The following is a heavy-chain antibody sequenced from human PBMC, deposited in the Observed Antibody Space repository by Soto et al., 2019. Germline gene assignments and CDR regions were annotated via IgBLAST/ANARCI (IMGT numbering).Heavy chain of an antibody. CDR3: ARHRSDTVTTGDY. V-gene: IGHV5-10-1*01. CDR1: GYRFTTYW. Sequence: GESLKISCKGSGYRFTTYWISWMRQMPGKGLEWMGRIDPSDSYTNYSPSFQGHVXXSADKSISTAYLQWSSLKASDTAMYYCARHRSDTVTTGDYWGQGTLVTVSS. D-gene: IGHD4-4*01. J-gene: IGHJ4*02. CDR2: IDPSDSYT.